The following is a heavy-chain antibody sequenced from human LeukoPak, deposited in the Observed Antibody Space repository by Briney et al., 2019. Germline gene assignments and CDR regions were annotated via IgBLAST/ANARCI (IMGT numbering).Heavy chain of an antibody. V-gene: IGHV4-30-2*01. Sequence: SETLSLTCTVSGGSISSGGYYWSWIRQPPGKGLEWIGYIYHSGSTYYNPSLKSQVTISVDRSKNQFSLKLSSVTAADTAVYYCARSLGSSWSLDYWGQGTLVTVSS. CDR3: ARSLGSSWSLDY. CDR1: GGSISSGGYY. CDR2: IYHSGST. J-gene: IGHJ4*02. D-gene: IGHD6-13*01.